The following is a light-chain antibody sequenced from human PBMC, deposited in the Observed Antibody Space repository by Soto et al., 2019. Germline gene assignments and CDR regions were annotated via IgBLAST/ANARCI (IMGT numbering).Light chain of an antibody. CDR3: QSYDSSLSGSRV. V-gene: IGLV2-14*01. CDR2: DVT. J-gene: IGLJ2*01. CDR1: SSDVGGYEF. Sequence: QSALTQPASVSGSPGQSITISCTGTSSDVGGYEFVSWYQQRPGKAPKLVIYDVTYRPSGVSDRFSGSKSGNTASLTISGLQAEDEADYYCQSYDSSLSGSRVFGGGTKLTVL.